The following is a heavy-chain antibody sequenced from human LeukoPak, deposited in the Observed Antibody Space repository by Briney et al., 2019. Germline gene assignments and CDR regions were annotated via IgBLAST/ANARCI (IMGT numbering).Heavy chain of an antibody. D-gene: IGHD2-15*01. CDR2: INPNSGGT. Sequence: ASVKVSCKASGYTFTGYYMHWVRQAPGQGLEWMGWINPNSGGTDYAQKFQGRVTMTRDTSISTAYMELSRLRSDDTAVYYCAGLYDCSGGSCYWGSDYGMDVWGQGTTVTVSS. CDR1: GYTFTGYY. V-gene: IGHV1-2*02. J-gene: IGHJ6*02. CDR3: AGLYDCSGGSCYWGSDYGMDV.